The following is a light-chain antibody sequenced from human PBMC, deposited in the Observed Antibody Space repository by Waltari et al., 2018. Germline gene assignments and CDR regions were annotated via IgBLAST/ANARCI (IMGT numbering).Light chain of an antibody. CDR3: LQHNSYPPT. Sequence: DIQMTQSPSSLSESVGDRLTITCRASQDIRNGLGWYQQKPGEAPKRLIYGASGLQSGVPSRFSGSASGTEFTLTISSLQPEDFATYFCLQHNSYPPTFGGGTKVEIQ. V-gene: IGKV1-17*01. J-gene: IGKJ4*01. CDR2: GAS. CDR1: QDIRNG.